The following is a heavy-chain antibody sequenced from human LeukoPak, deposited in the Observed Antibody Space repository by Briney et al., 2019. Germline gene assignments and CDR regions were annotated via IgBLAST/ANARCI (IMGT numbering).Heavy chain of an antibody. CDR1: GFSFSKAW. CDR3: AKGFPYYYYGMDV. J-gene: IGHJ6*02. V-gene: IGHV3-23*01. Sequence: GGSLRLSCAASGFSFSKAWMNWVRQAPGKGLEWVSVISGSGGSTYYADSVKGRFTISRDNSKNTLYLQMNSLRADDTAVYYCAKGFPYYYYGMDVWGQGTTVTVSS. CDR2: ISGSGGST.